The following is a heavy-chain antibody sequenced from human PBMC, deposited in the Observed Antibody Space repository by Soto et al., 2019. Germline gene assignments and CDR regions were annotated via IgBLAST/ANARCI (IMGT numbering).Heavy chain of an antibody. Sequence: QVQLQESGPGLVKPSGTLSLTCAVSGGSISSSNWWSWIRQPPGKGLEWIGEIYHSGSTNYNPSLKSRVTIAVAKSKNQLSLKLSSLSAADTAVYYCARFRLGYCSSTSCYSDYYYYYGMDVWGQGTTVTVSS. CDR3: ARFRLGYCSSTSCYSDYYYYYGMDV. CDR1: GGSISSSNW. V-gene: IGHV4-4*02. CDR2: IYHSGST. D-gene: IGHD2-2*01. J-gene: IGHJ6*02.